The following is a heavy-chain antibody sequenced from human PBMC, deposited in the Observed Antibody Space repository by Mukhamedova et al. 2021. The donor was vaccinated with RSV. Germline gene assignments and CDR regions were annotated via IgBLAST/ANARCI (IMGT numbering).Heavy chain of an antibody. D-gene: IGHD3-10*01. Sequence: GLEWVSAISDSDYITYYADSVKGRFTISRDDSRKTLFLQLHRLRADDTAIYNCAKASPSPPDGVLYYWGQRTLVTLSS. CDR2: ISDSDYIT. V-gene: IGHV3-23*01. CDR3: AKASPSPPDGVLYY. J-gene: IGHJ1*01.